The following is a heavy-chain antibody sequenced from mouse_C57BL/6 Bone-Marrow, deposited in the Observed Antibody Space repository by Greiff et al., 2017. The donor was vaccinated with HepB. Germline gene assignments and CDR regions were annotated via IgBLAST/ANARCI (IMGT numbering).Heavy chain of an antibody. J-gene: IGHJ2*01. CDR3: AINDSLFDY. V-gene: IGHV1-42*01. Sequence: VQLKQSGPELVKPGASVKISCKASGYSFTGYYMNWVKQSPEKSLEWIGEINPSTGGTTYNQKFKAKATLTVDKSSSTAYMQLKSLTSEDSAVYYCAINDSLFDYWGQGTTLTVSS. D-gene: IGHD2-4*01. CDR1: GYSFTGYY. CDR2: INPSTGGT.